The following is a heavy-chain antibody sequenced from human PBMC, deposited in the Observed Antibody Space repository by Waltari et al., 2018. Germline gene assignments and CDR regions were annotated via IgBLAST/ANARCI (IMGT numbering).Heavy chain of an antibody. Sequence: QVQLQESGPGLVKPSETLSLTCVVSGFSMSNGYYWGWIRQPPGKGLEWIGSMYHSGTNYYHASLRGGSTISVDTSKNQLSRRVNSGTAADTAVYYWGGGRRVVAAIDYWGQGTLVTVSS. V-gene: IGHV4-38-2*01. CDR3: GGGRRVVAAIDY. CDR2: MYHSGTN. J-gene: IGHJ4*02. CDR1: GFSMSNGYY. D-gene: IGHD2-15*01.